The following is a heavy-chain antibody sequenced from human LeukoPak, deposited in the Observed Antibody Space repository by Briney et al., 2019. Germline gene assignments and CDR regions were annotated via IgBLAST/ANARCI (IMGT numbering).Heavy chain of an antibody. CDR3: ASPSGTDAFDI. V-gene: IGHV1-2*02. CDR1: GYTFTGYY. J-gene: IGHJ3*02. Sequence: ASVKVSCKSSGYTFTGYYMRWVRQAPGQGLDCMGWINPNSGGTSYAQKFQGRVTMTRDTSTSTAYMELSSLRSDDRAVYYCASPSGTDAFDIWGQGTIVTVSS. CDR2: INPNSGGT. D-gene: IGHD2-15*01.